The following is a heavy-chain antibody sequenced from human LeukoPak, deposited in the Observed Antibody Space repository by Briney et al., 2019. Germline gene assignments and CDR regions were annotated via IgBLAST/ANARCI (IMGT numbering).Heavy chain of an antibody. D-gene: IGHD3-10*01. CDR3: ARDLGYYYGSGSYYPYYYYGMDV. J-gene: IGHJ6*02. Sequence: GGSLRLSCAASGFTFSTYSMNWLRLAPGKGLEWVSSISPDSNYKYYVDSVKGRFTISRDNAKSSLYLQMNRLRAEDTAVYYCARDLGYYYGSGSYYPYYYYGMDVWGQGTTVTVSS. CDR1: GFTFSTYS. V-gene: IGHV3-21*01. CDR2: ISPDSNYK.